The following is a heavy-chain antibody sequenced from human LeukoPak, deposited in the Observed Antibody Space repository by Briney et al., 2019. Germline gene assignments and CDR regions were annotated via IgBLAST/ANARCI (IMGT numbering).Heavy chain of an antibody. J-gene: IGHJ4*02. CDR2: IYYSGST. V-gene: IGHV4-59*08. CDR3: ARQGSSWYRKYYFDY. D-gene: IGHD6-13*01. CDR1: GGSINSYY. Sequence: SETLSLTCTVSGGSINSYYWSWIRQPPGKGLEWIGYIYYSGSTNYNPSLKSRVTISVDTSKNQFSLKLSSVTAADTAVYCCARQGSSWYRKYYFDYWGQGTLVTVSS.